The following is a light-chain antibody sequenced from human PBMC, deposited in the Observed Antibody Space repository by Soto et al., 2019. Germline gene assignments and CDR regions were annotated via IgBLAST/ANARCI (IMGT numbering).Light chain of an antibody. Sequence: EIVLTQSPATLSLSPGERATLSCRASQSVGSSFAWYQQKPGQGPRLLIYDASKRATGIPARFGGSGSGTDFTLTISSLEPEDVAFYYCQQRTNWPPIFTFGPGTIVDIK. V-gene: IGKV3-11*01. CDR3: QQRTNWPPIFT. J-gene: IGKJ3*01. CDR1: QSVGSS. CDR2: DAS.